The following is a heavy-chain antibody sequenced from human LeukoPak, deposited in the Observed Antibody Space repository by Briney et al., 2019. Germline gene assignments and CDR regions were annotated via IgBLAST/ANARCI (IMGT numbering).Heavy chain of an antibody. J-gene: IGHJ4*02. CDR1: GGSISSGSYY. CDR3: ARVLVGARGSDY. V-gene: IGHV4-61*02. D-gene: IGHD1-26*01. CDR2: IYTSGST. Sequence: SQTLSLTCTVSGGSISSGSYYWSWIRQPAGKGLEWIGRIYTSGSTNYNPSLKSRVTISVDTSKNQFSLKLSSVTAADTAVYYCARVLVGARGSDYWGQGTLVTVSS.